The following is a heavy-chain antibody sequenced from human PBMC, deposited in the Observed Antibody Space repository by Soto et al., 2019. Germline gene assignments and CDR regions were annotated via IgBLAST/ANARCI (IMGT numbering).Heavy chain of an antibody. D-gene: IGHD3-3*01. CDR3: ARDRGGGEADDFWSGYYPVDY. V-gene: IGHV1-18*01. CDR2: ISAYNGNT. J-gene: IGHJ4*02. Sequence: QVQLVQSGAEVKKPGASVKVSCKASGYTFTSYGISWVRQAPGQGLEWMGWISAYNGNTNYTQQHRGRVTMTTVTATTTASMGLGSRSSADTAVYYCARDRGGGEADDFWSGYYPVDYWGQGTLVTVSS. CDR1: GYTFTSYG.